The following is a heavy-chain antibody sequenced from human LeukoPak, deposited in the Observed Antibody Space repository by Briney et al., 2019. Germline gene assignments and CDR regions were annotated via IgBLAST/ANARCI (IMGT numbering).Heavy chain of an antibody. CDR2: INHSAYT. CDR1: GGSFSGYY. Sequence: SETLSLTCAVYGGSFSGYYWSWIRQSPEKGLEWIGEINHSAYTNYNPSLKSRVTISLDTSKTQFSLKLLSATAADTAVYYCARGRDDYTDYNWFEPWGQGTLVTVSS. D-gene: IGHD4-11*01. J-gene: IGHJ5*02. CDR3: ARGRDDYTDYNWFEP. V-gene: IGHV4-34*01.